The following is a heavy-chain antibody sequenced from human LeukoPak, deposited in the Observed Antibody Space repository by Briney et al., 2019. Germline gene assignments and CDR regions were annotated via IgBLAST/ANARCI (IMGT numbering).Heavy chain of an antibody. Sequence: PSETLSLTCTVSGGSISSGDYYWSWIRQPPGKGLEWIGYIYYSGSTYYNPSLKSRVTISVDTSKNQFSLKLSSVTAADTAVYYCARDRGSSSWNDAFDIWGQGTMVTVSS. CDR2: IYYSGST. D-gene: IGHD6-6*01. J-gene: IGHJ3*02. CDR1: GGSISSGDYY. CDR3: ARDRGSSSWNDAFDI. V-gene: IGHV4-30-4*08.